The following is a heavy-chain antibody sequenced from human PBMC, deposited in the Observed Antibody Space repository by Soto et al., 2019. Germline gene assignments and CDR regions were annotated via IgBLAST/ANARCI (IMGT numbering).Heavy chain of an antibody. J-gene: IGHJ6*02. D-gene: IGHD3-22*01. V-gene: IGHV1-69*01. CDR1: GDTFSSYA. Sequence: QVQLVQSGAEVKKPGSSVKVSCKASGDTFSSYAISWVRQAHGQGLEWMGGIIPIFGTANYAQKFQGRVTITADESTSTAYVELSSLRSEATAVYYWAIDGSGYRSSASPMDGWGQGTTVTVSS. CDR3: AIDGSGYRSSASPMDG. CDR2: IIPIFGTA.